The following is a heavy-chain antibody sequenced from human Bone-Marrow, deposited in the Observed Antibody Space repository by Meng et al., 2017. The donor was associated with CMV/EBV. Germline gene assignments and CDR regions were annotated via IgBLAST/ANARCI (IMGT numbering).Heavy chain of an antibody. CDR3: AREGPRYYYDSSVLNWFDP. J-gene: IGHJ5*02. V-gene: IGHV1-18*01. D-gene: IGHD3-22*01. Sequence: ASVKVSCKASGYTFTSYGISWVRQAPGQGLEWMGWISAYNGNTNYAQKLQGRVTMTTDTSTSTAYMELRSLRSDDTAVYYCAREGPRYYYDSSVLNWFDPWGQGTLVTVSS. CDR1: GYTFTSYG. CDR2: ISAYNGNT.